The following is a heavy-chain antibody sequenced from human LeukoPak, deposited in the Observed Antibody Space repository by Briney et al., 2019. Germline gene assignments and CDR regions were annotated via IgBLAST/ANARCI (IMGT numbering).Heavy chain of an antibody. CDR3: ARAPSYYYYYMDV. Sequence: GGSLRLSCAASGFTFSSYEMNWVRQAPGKVLEWVSYISSSGTTIYYADSVKGRFTISRDNAKNSLYLQMNSLRAEDTAVYYCARAPSYYYYYMDVWGKGTTVTVSS. J-gene: IGHJ6*03. CDR2: ISSSGTTI. V-gene: IGHV3-48*03. CDR1: GFTFSSYE.